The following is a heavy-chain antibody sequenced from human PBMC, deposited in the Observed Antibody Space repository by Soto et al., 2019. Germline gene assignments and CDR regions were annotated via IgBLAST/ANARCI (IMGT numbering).Heavy chain of an antibody. Sequence: ASVKVSCKASGYTFTSYAMHWVRQAPGQRLEWMGWINAGNGNTKYSQKFQGRVTIARDTSASTAYMELSSLRSEDTAVYYCARVGSGWYEYYYYGMDVWGQGTTVTVSS. CDR2: INAGNGNT. D-gene: IGHD6-19*01. CDR3: ARVGSGWYEYYYYGMDV. CDR1: GYTFTSYA. V-gene: IGHV1-3*01. J-gene: IGHJ6*02.